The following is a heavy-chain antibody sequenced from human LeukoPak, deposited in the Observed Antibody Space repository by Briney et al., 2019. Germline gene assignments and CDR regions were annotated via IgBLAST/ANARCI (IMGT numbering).Heavy chain of an antibody. D-gene: IGHD2-21*02. V-gene: IGHV3-74*01. Sequence: GGSLRLSCAASGFTFSSYWMHWVRQAPGKGLVWVSRINSDGSSTNYADSVKGRFTISRDNAKNTLYLQMNSLRAEDTAVYYCARDKTAPYCGGDCYSFDYWDQGALVTVSS. J-gene: IGHJ4*02. CDR1: GFTFSSYW. CDR3: ARDKTAPYCGGDCYSFDY. CDR2: INSDGSST.